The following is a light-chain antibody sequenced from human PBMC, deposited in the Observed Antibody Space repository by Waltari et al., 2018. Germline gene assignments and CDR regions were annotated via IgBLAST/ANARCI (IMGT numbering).Light chain of an antibody. Sequence: EIVLTQSPGTVSWSPGERATLSCRASQRVTNTYLARYPQKPGLPPRLLMYGASTRASGIPDRFSGSGSGTDFTLTISRLEPEDFAVYYCQQYGSSPTFGQGTRLEIK. J-gene: IGKJ5*01. CDR2: GAS. CDR1: QRVTNTY. V-gene: IGKV3-20*01. CDR3: QQYGSSPT.